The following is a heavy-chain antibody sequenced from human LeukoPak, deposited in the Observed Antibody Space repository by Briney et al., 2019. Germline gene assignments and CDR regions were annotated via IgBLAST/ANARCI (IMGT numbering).Heavy chain of an antibody. Sequence: SETLSLTCAVYGGSFSGYYWSWIRQPPGKGLERIAYVYATGTTNYNPSLKTRATISMDTSKNQLSLTLTSVTAADTAVYYCARVGSGGAWFDFWGQGTLVSVSS. J-gene: IGHJ4*02. CDR3: ARVGSGGAWFDF. V-gene: IGHV4-59*01. CDR1: GGSFSGYY. D-gene: IGHD6-19*01. CDR2: VYATGTT.